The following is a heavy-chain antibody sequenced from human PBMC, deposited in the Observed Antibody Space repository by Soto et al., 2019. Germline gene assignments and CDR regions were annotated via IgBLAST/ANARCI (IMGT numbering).Heavy chain of an antibody. J-gene: IGHJ6*02. V-gene: IGHV1-69*12. CDR1: GGTFSSYA. D-gene: IGHD2-15*01. Sequence: QVQLVQSGAEVKKPGSSVKVSCKASGGTFSSYAISWVRQAPGQGLEWMGGIIPIFGTANYAQKFQGRVTITADESTSTAYMVLSSLRSEDTAVCYCARHSCCSTPNYYYGMDVWGQGTTVTVSS. CDR2: IIPIFGTA. CDR3: ARHSCCSTPNYYYGMDV.